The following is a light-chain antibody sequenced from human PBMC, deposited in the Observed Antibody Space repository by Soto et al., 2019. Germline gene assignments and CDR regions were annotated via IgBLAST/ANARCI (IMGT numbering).Light chain of an antibody. V-gene: IGLV1-40*01. Sequence: QSVLTQPPSVSGAPGQRVTISCTGSSSNFGAGNDVQWYQQLPGTAPKLLIFGNNNRPSGVPDRFSGSKSGTSAFLAISGLQAEDEADYYCQSYDSSLRGYVFGTGTKLTVL. CDR3: QSYDSSLRGYV. CDR2: GNN. J-gene: IGLJ1*01. CDR1: SSNFGAGND.